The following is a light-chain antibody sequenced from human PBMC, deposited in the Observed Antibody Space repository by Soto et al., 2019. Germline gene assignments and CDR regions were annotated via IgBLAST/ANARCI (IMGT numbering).Light chain of an antibody. J-gene: IGLJ2*01. CDR3: SSYTTSSAFVI. Sequence: QSALTQPASVSGSPGQSITISCTGTSSDNGINDYVSWYQQHPGEAPKLMIYDVNNRPSGVSYRFSGSKSGNTASLTISGLQTEDEADYYCSSYTTSSAFVIFGGGTKLTVL. CDR2: DVN. V-gene: IGLV2-14*01. CDR1: SSDNGINDY.